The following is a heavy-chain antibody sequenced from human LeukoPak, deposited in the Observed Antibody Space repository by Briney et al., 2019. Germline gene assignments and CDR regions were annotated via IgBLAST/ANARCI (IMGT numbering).Heavy chain of an antibody. CDR1: GYSFTSYW. CDR2: IDPSDSYT. J-gene: IGHJ3*02. Sequence: GESLKISCKGSGYSFTSYWISWVRPIPGKGLEWMGRIDPSDSYTNYSPSFQGHVTISADKSISTAYLQWSSLKASDTAMYYCARHGYYGSGSGPVDAFDIWGQGTMVTVSS. V-gene: IGHV5-10-1*01. CDR3: ARHGYYGSGSGPVDAFDI. D-gene: IGHD3-10*01.